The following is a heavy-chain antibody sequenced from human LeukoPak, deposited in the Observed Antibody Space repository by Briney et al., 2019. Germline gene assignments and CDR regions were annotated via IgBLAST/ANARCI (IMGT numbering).Heavy chain of an antibody. CDR1: GFTFSSYA. CDR3: ARDYYHTADAFDI. CDR2: ISYDGNNE. Sequence: GGSLRLSCAASGFTFSSYAMHWVRQAPGKGLEWVAGISYDGNNEYYADSVKGRFTSSRDNSKNTLHLQMNSLRAEDTAVYYCARDYYHTADAFDIWGQGTMVTVSS. J-gene: IGHJ3*02. D-gene: IGHD3-22*01. V-gene: IGHV3-30-3*01.